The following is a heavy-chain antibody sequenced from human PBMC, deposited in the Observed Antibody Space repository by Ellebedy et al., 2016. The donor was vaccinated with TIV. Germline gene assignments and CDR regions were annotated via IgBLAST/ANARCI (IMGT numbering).Heavy chain of an antibody. CDR1: GFSFDSYG. V-gene: IGHV3-23*01. Sequence: GESLKISCAASGFSFDSYGMSWVRQAPGQGLEWVSAISSNGDNTYYAESVKGRFTISRDNSKNTLHLQMNSLRAEDTAVYDCANPNAAPEDFWGQGTLVTVSS. J-gene: IGHJ4*02. CDR3: ANPNAAPEDF. D-gene: IGHD2-15*01. CDR2: ISSNGDNT.